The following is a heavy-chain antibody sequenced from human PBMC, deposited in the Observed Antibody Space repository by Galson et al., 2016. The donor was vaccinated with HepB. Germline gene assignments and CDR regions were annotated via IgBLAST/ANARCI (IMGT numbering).Heavy chain of an antibody. CDR3: ARGDGYSTPFDL. J-gene: IGHJ4*01. CDR2: ILIGGST. CDR1: GFTVTSNY. D-gene: IGHD5-24*01. V-gene: IGHV3-53*01. Sequence: SLRLSCAASGFTVTSNYMSWVRQAPGKGLEWVSVILIGGSTSYAASVKGRFTISRDNSRNTLFLQMDSLRAGDTATYYCARGDGYSTPFDLWGQGTPVTVSS.